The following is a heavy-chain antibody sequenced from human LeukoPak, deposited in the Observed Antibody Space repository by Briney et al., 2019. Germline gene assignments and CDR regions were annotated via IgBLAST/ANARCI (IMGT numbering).Heavy chain of an antibody. CDR2: ISANNGNT. Sequence: GASVKVSCEASGYTLTSYGISWVRQAPGQGLEWMGWISANNGNTNHAQKFQGRVTMTTDTSTSTAYMELRSLRSDDTAVYYCARGSVVIAAAIDYWGQGTLVTVSS. D-gene: IGHD6-13*01. CDR1: GYTLTSYG. V-gene: IGHV1-18*01. CDR3: ARGSVVIAAAIDY. J-gene: IGHJ4*02.